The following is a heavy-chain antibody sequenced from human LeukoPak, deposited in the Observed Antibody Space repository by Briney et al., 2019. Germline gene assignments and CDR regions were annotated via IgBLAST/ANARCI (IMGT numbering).Heavy chain of an antibody. D-gene: IGHD5-12*01. Sequence: ASVKVSCKVSGYTLTELSMHWVRQAPGKGLEWMGGFDPEDGETIYAQKFQGRVTMTEDTSTDTAYMELSSLRSEDTAVYYCATSLYSGPSWYWFDPWGQGTLVTVSS. CDR3: ATSLYSGPSWYWFDP. J-gene: IGHJ5*02. V-gene: IGHV1-24*01. CDR1: GYTLTELS. CDR2: FDPEDGET.